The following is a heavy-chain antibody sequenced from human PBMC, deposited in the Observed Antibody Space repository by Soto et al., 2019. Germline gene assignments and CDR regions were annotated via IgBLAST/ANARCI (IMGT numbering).Heavy chain of an antibody. Sequence: QVQLVESGGGLVKPGGSLRLSCAASGFTFSDYYMSWIRQAPGKGLEWVSYISSSSSYTNYADSVKGRFTISRDNAKNSLYLQMNSLRAEDTAVYYCARVFSAMSYSGMDVWGQGTTVTVSS. CDR2: ISSSSSYT. V-gene: IGHV3-11*06. J-gene: IGHJ6*02. CDR1: GFTFSDYY. D-gene: IGHD3-10*01. CDR3: ARVFSAMSYSGMDV.